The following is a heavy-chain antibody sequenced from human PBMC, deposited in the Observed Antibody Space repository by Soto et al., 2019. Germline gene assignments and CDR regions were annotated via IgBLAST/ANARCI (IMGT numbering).Heavy chain of an antibody. CDR1: GFTVSSNY. CDR2: IYSGGST. J-gene: IGHJ4*02. D-gene: IGHD3-10*01. Sequence: GGSLRLSCAASGFTVSSNYMSWVRQAPGKGLEWVSVIYSGGSTYYAESVKGRFTISRDNSKNTLYLQMNSLRAEDTAVYYCASTGYYYGSGSYYSWGQGTLVTVSS. V-gene: IGHV3-53*01. CDR3: ASTGYYYGSGSYYS.